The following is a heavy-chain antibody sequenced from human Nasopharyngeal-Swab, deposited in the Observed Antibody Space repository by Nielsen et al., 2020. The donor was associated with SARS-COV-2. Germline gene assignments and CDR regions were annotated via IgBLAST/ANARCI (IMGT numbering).Heavy chain of an antibody. Sequence: GGSLRLSCAASGFTFTSYWMSWARQAPGKGLEWVASINEDGSDKYYVDFLKGRFTISRDNAKNSLYLQMNSLRAEDTAVYYCARDAYYFGMDVWGQGTTVTVSS. CDR1: GFTFTSYW. V-gene: IGHV3-7*05. CDR3: ARDAYYFGMDV. CDR2: INEDGSDK. J-gene: IGHJ6*02.